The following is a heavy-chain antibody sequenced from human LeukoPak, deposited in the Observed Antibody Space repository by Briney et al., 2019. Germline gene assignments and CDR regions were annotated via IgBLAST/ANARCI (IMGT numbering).Heavy chain of an antibody. J-gene: IGHJ5*02. V-gene: IGHV4-30-2*01. CDR1: GGSISSGGYS. CDR2: IYHSGST. CDR3: ARGGSWNEGWFDP. Sequence: PSETLSLTCAVSGGSISSGGYSWSWIRQPPGKGLEWIGYIYHSGSTYYNPSLKSRVTISVDRPKNQFSLKLSSVTAADTAVYYCARGGSWNEGWFDPWGQGTLVTVSS. D-gene: IGHD1-1*01.